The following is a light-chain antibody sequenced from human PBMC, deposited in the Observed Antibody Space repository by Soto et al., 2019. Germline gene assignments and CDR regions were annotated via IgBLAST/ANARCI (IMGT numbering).Light chain of an antibody. J-gene: IGKJ1*01. Sequence: EMVLTQSPGTLSLSPGERATLSCRASQSVSSNYLAWYQQKPGQPPRLLISDASSRATGIPDRFSGSGSGTDFTITISGLEPEDFAVYYCQHYGRSPPSWTFGQGTKVEIK. V-gene: IGKV3-20*01. CDR1: QSVSSNY. CDR3: QHYGRSPPSWT. CDR2: DAS.